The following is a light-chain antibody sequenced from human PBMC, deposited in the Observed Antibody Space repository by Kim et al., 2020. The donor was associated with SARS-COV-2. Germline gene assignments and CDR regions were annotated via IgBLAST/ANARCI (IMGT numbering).Light chain of an antibody. CDR3: QAWDSSTAV. J-gene: IGLJ2*01. CDR1: KLGDKY. CDR2: QDT. V-gene: IGLV3-1*01. Sequence: SYELTQPPSVSVSPGQTASITCSGDKLGDKYACWYQQKPGQSPVLVIYQDTERPSGIPERFSGSNSGNTATLTISGTQAMDEADYYCQAWDSSTAVFGGRTKLTVL.